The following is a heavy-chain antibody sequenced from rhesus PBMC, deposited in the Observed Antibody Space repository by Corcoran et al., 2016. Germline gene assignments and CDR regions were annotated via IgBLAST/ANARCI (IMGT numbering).Heavy chain of an antibody. CDR1: GGPFWGYY. V-gene: IGHV4-165*02. Sequence: QVQLQESGPGLVQPSGTLSLTCAVSGGPFWGYYWNWIRQPPGRGLEGIVYICGSSGITNDHPSRKTPGNISTATPNQRFSLKLNSVTAADTAWYYFVRVYEDIYNNDYTISRVDYWGQGVLVTVSS. J-gene: IGHJ4*01. CDR2: ICGSSGIT. D-gene: IGHD3-3*01. CDR3: VRVYEDIYNNDYTISRVDY.